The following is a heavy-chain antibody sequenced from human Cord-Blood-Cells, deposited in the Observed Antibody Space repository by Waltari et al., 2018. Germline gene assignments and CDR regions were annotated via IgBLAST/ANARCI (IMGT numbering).Heavy chain of an antibody. V-gene: IGHV3-43*01. J-gene: IGHJ3*02. Sequence: EVQLVESGGVVVQPGGSLRLSCAASVFTFDDYTMHWVHQAPGKGLEWVSLISWDGGSTYYADSVKGRFTISRDNSKNSLYLQMNSLRTEDTALYYCAKDIAAGVVPAAIDAFDIWGQGTMVTVSS. CDR3: AKDIAAGVVPAAIDAFDI. D-gene: IGHD2-2*02. CDR1: VFTFDDYT. CDR2: ISWDGGST.